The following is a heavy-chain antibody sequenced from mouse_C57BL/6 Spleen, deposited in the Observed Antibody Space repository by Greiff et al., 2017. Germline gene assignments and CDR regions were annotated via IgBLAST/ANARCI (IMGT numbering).Heavy chain of an antibody. CDR1: GFTFSDYY. Sequence: VQRVESGGGLVQPGGSLKLSCAASGFTFSDYYMYWVRQTPEKRLEWVAFISNGGGSIYSPDTVKGRFTISRDNAKNTLYLQMSRLKAEDTAMYYCARQEGIFYYYAMDYWGQGTSVTVSS. J-gene: IGHJ4*01. V-gene: IGHV5-12*01. CDR3: ARQEGIFYYYAMDY. CDR2: ISNGGGSI.